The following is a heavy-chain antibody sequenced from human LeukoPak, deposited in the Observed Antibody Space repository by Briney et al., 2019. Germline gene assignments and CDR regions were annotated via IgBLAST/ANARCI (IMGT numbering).Heavy chain of an antibody. Sequence: PGGSLRPSCAASGFTFSSYGMDWVRQAPGKGWGWVAFTRYDGSNKYYAESVKGRFTISRDNSKNTLYLQMNSLKAEDTAVYYCAKATAIFGVVFYSAFDIWGQGTMVTVSS. CDR2: TRYDGSNK. D-gene: IGHD3-3*01. J-gene: IGHJ3*02. CDR1: GFTFSSYG. CDR3: AKATAIFGVVFYSAFDI. V-gene: IGHV3-30*02.